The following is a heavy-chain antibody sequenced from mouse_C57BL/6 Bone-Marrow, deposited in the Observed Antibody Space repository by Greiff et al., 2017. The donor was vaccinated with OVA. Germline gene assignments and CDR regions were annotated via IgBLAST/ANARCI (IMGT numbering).Heavy chain of an antibody. J-gene: IGHJ2*01. CDR2: IHPNSGST. CDR3: TTMVTTVFDY. Sequence: QVQLQQPGAELVKPGASVKLSCKASGYTFTSYWMHWVKQRPGQGLEWIGMIHPNSGSTNYNEKFKGKAILTADKSSSTAYMELRSLTSEDSAVYYCTTMVTTVFDYWGQGTTLTVSS. D-gene: IGHD2-2*01. V-gene: IGHV1-64*01. CDR1: GYTFTSYW.